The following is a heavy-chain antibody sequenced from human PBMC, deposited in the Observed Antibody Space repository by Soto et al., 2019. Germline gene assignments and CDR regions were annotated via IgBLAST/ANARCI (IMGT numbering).Heavy chain of an antibody. CDR1: GFTFSSYC. Sequence: EVQLVESGGGLVQPGGSLRLSCAASGFTFSSYCMSWVRQAPGKGLEWVANIKQDGSEKYYVDSVKGRFTISRDNAKNSMYLQMNRLKAEDTAVYYGASDRWIGYSSGWYIHPAMDYWGQGTLVTVSS. V-gene: IGHV3-7*01. CDR2: IKQDGSEK. J-gene: IGHJ4*02. D-gene: IGHD6-19*01. CDR3: ASDRWIGYSSGWYIHPAMDY.